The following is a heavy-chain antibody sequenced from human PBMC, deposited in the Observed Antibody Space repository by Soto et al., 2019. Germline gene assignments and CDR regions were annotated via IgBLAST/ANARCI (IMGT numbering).Heavy chain of an antibody. CDR3: AKDQGYDFWSGSPYYYYYGMDV. CDR2: ISYDGSNK. Sequence: GGSLRLSCAASGFTFSSYGMHWVRQAPGKGLEWVAVISYDGSNKYYADSVKGRFTISRDNSKNTLYLQMNSLRAEDTAVYYCAKDQGYDFWSGSPYYYYYGMDVWGQGTTVTVSS. J-gene: IGHJ6*02. CDR1: GFTFSSYG. V-gene: IGHV3-30*18. D-gene: IGHD3-3*01.